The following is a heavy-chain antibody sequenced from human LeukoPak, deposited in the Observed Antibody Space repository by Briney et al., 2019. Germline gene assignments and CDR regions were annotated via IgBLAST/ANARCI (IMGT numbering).Heavy chain of an antibody. V-gene: IGHV4-59*12. J-gene: IGHJ4*02. Sequence: SETLSLTCIVSGGSIRTYYWSWIRQPPGKGLEWIGYIYYSGSTNYNPSLESRVTISVDTSKNHFSLNVTSVTGADTAVYYCARGYSGSSYYFDVWGQGTLVTVSS. D-gene: IGHD5-12*01. CDR2: IYYSGST. CDR1: GGSIRTYY. CDR3: ARGYSGSSYYFDV.